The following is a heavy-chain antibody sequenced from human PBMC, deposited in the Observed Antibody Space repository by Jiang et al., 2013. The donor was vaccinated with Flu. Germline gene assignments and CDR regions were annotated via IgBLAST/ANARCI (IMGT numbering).Heavy chain of an antibody. CDR1: GYTFTVSY. J-gene: IGHJ6*02. CDR3: ATDSGYDKGYYYGMDV. V-gene: IGHV1-46*03. CDR2: INPSGDAT. Sequence: SGAEVKKPGASVKVSCGASGYTFTVSYIYWVRQAPGQGLEWMGIINPSGDATSSAQKFQGRVTMTRDTSTSTVYMELSSLRSEDTAVYYCATDSGYDKGYYYGMDVWGQGTSVTVSS. D-gene: IGHD5-12*01.